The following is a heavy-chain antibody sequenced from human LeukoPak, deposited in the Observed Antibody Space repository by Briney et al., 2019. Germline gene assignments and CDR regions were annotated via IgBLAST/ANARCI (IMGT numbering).Heavy chain of an antibody. J-gene: IGHJ6*03. V-gene: IGHV1-8*02. Sequence: ASVKVSCKASGYTFTGYYMHWVRQATGQGLEWMGWMNPNSGNTGYAQKFQGRVTMTRNTSISTAYMELSSLRSEDTAVYYCARVSSSWYYYMDVWGKGTTVTISS. CDR2: MNPNSGNT. D-gene: IGHD6-13*01. CDR1: GYTFTGYY. CDR3: ARVSSSWYYYMDV.